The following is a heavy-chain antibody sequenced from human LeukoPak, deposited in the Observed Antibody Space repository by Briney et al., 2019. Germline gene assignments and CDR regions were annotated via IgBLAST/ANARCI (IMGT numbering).Heavy chain of an antibody. Sequence: ASVKVSFKTSGYTFSNFGINWVRQAPGQGLEWMGWINPNSGGTNYAQKFQGRVTMTRDTSIGTAYMELSRLRSDDTAVYYCARAYCSSTSCSHPDYYYGMDVWGQGTTVTVSS. CDR1: GYTFSNFG. V-gene: IGHV1-2*02. J-gene: IGHJ6*02. D-gene: IGHD2-2*01. CDR2: INPNSGGT. CDR3: ARAYCSSTSCSHPDYYYGMDV.